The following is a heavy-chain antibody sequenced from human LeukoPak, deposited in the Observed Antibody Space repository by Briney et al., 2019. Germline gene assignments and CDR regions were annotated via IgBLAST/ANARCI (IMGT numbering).Heavy chain of an antibody. CDR2: INAGNGNT. V-gene: IGHV1-3*01. J-gene: IGHJ4*02. CDR3: ASTYDFWSGYDYYFDY. Sequence: ASVKVSCKASGYTFTRYAVHWVRQAPGQRLEWMGWINAGNGNTKYLQKFQGRVTITADESTSTAYMELSSLRSEDTAVYYCASTYDFWSGYDYYFDYWGQGTLVTVSS. CDR1: GYTFTRYA. D-gene: IGHD3-3*01.